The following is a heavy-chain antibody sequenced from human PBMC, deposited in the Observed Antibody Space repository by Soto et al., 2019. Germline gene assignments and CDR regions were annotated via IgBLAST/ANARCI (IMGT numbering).Heavy chain of an antibody. V-gene: IGHV4-59*01. CDR1: GGSISNFH. J-gene: IGHJ4*02. Sequence: PSETLSLTCNVSGGSISNFHLSWIRQPPGKGLEWIGYIYYSGNYYNPSLTSRVSMSLDKYKNQFSLHLKSVTAADTALYFCALGGYNYGRTFDFWGQGTRVTVSS. CDR2: IYYSGN. CDR3: ALGGYNYGRTFDF. D-gene: IGHD5-18*01.